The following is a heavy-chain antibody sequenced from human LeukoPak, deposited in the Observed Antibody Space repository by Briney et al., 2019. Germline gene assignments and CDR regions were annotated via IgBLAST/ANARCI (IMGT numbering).Heavy chain of an antibody. Sequence: PGGSLRLSCAASGFTFSSYGMHWVRQAPGKGLEWVAFIRYDGSNKYYADSVKGRFTISRDNSKNTLYLQMNSLRAEDTAVYYYAKDRCYSCYHYYYYMDVWGKGTTVTVSS. V-gene: IGHV3-30*02. D-gene: IGHD2-15*01. J-gene: IGHJ6*03. CDR1: GFTFSSYG. CDR2: IRYDGSNK. CDR3: AKDRCYSCYHYYYYMDV.